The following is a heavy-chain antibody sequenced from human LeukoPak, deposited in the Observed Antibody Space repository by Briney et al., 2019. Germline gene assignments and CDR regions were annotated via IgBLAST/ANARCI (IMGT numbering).Heavy chain of an antibody. Sequence: GGSLRLSCAASGFTFSSYGMHWVRQAPGKGLEWVAVISYDGSNKYYADSVKGRFTISRDNSKNTLYLQMNSLRAEDTAVYYCAKDIWFGELLGAYFDYWGQGTLVTVSS. CDR2: ISYDGSNK. D-gene: IGHD3-10*01. CDR3: AKDIWFGELLGAYFDY. CDR1: GFTFSSYG. J-gene: IGHJ4*02. V-gene: IGHV3-30*18.